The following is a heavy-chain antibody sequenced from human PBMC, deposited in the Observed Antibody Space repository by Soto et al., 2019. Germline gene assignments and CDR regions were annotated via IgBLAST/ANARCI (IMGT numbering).Heavy chain of an antibody. V-gene: IGHV3-21*01. CDR2: ISSSSSYI. J-gene: IGHJ4*02. CDR3: ARAYYYDSSGYYGYFDY. Sequence: EVQLVESGGGLVKPGGSLRLSCAASGFTFSSYSMNWVRQAPGKGLEWVSSISSSSSYIYYADSVKGRFTISRDNAKNSLYLQMNSLRAEATAVYYCARAYYYDSSGYYGYFDYWGQGTLVAVSS. CDR1: GFTFSSYS. D-gene: IGHD3-22*01.